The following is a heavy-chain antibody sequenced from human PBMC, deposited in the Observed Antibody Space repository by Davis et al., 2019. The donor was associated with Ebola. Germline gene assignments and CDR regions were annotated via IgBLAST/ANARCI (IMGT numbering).Heavy chain of an antibody. CDR3: ARAAVRGVEGCYYYMDV. CDR2: INPNSGGT. J-gene: IGHJ6*03. V-gene: IGHV1-2*02. Sequence: ASVKVSCKASGYTFTSYDINWVRQATGQGLEWMGWINPNSGGTNYAQKFQGRVTMTRDTSISTAYMELSRLRSDDTAVYYCARAAVRGVEGCYYYMDVWGKGTTVTVSS. D-gene: IGHD3-10*01. CDR1: GYTFTSYD.